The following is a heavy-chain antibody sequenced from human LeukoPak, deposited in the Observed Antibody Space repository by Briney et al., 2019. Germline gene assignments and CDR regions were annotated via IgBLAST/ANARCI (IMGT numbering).Heavy chain of an antibody. CDR3: ARVVGATLYYYYYGMDV. J-gene: IGHJ6*02. V-gene: IGHV1-8*01. D-gene: IGHD1-26*01. CDR2: MNPNSGNT. CDR1: GYTFTSYD. Sequence: ASVKVSCKASGYTFTSYDINWVRQATGQGLEWMGWMNPNSGNTGYAQKFQGRVTMTRNTSISTAYMELSSLRSEDTAVYYCARVVGATLYYYYYGMDVWGPGTTVIVSS.